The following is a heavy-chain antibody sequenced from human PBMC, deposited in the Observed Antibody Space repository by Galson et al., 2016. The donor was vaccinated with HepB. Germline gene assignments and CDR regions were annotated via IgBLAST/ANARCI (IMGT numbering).Heavy chain of an antibody. CDR1: GGSISSGGYY. D-gene: IGHD4-23*01. V-gene: IGHV4-31*03. Sequence: TLSLTCTVSGGSISSGGYYWSWIRQHPGKGLEWIGYIYYSGSTYYNPSLKSRVTISVDTSKNQFSLKLSFVTAADTAVYSCARGTYGGRFFDYWGQGTLVTVSS. CDR3: ARGTYGGRFFDY. J-gene: IGHJ4*02. CDR2: IYYSGST.